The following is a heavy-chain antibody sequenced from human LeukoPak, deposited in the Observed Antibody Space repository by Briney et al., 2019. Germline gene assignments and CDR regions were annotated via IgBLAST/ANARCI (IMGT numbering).Heavy chain of an antibody. J-gene: IGHJ4*02. V-gene: IGHV3-30-3*01. Sequence: GGSLRLSCGASGFTFSSYAMHWVRQAPGKGLEWVAVISYDGSNKYYADSVKGRFTISRDNSKNTLYLQMNSLRAEDTAVYYCARDAYDSSGYYPDYWGQGTLVTVSS. CDR1: GFTFSSYA. CDR2: ISYDGSNK. D-gene: IGHD3-22*01. CDR3: ARDAYDSSGYYPDY.